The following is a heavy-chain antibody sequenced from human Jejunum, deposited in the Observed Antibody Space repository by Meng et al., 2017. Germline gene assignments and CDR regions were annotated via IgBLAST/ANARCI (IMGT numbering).Heavy chain of an antibody. CDR2: INPNSGAT. CDR1: GYTFTTYY. V-gene: IGHV1-2*06. D-gene: IGHD1-14*01. CDR3: ARDRPEIPNTYYYDGMDV. J-gene: IGHJ6*02. Sequence: ASVKVSCKASGYTFTTYYMHWVRQAPGQGLEWMGRINPNSGATSNAQRFQGRVTMTRDTSISTTYMDMSSLRSDDTAVYYCARDRPEIPNTYYYDGMDVWGQGTMATVSS.